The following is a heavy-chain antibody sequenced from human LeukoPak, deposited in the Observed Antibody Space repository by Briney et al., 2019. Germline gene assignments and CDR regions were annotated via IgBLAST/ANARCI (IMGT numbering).Heavy chain of an antibody. V-gene: IGHV4-30-4*08. Sequence: SETLFLTCTVSGGSISSGDYYWSWIRQPPGKGLEWIGYIYYSGSTYYNPSLKSRVTISVDASKNQFSLKLSSVTAADTAVYYCASRIAAAGKGNYYMDVWGKGTTVTVSS. CDR2: IYYSGST. CDR3: ASRIAAAGKGNYYMDV. J-gene: IGHJ6*03. D-gene: IGHD6-13*01. CDR1: GGSISSGDYY.